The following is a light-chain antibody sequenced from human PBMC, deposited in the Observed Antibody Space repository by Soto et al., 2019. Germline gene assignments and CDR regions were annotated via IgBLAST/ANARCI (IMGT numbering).Light chain of an antibody. CDR1: QASNNY. V-gene: IGKV1-8*01. J-gene: IGKJ5*01. CDR2: AAS. Sequence: AIRLTQRPSSLAGSTGCRVTTTSRASQASNNYLVWFQQKPVKEPKVLIYAASTLQTGVPSRFSGSGSGTDFTRTISSLQSEHFATYYCLQDYNYPRTFGQGTRLEIK. CDR3: LQDYNYPRT.